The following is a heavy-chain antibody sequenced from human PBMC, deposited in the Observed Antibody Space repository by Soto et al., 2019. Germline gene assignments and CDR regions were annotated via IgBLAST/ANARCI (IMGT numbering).Heavy chain of an antibody. CDR3: ATDRPVTIPNRYFDY. J-gene: IGHJ4*02. Sequence: GGSLRLSCAASGFTFSSYAMSWVRQAPGKGLEWVSAISGSGGSTYYADSVKGRFTISRDNSKNTLYLQMNRLRAEDTAVYYCATDRPVTIPNRYFDYWGQGTLVTVSS. V-gene: IGHV3-23*01. CDR2: ISGSGGST. CDR1: GFTFSSYA. D-gene: IGHD4-17*01.